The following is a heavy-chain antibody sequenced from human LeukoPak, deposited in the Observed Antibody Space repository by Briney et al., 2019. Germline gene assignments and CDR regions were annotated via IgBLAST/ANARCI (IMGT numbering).Heavy chain of an antibody. J-gene: IGHJ6*02. V-gene: IGHV4-4*07. CDR1: GGSISSYY. CDR3: ARDVVVVPAAPYYYGMDV. CDR2: IYTSGST. D-gene: IGHD2-2*01. Sequence: SETLSLTCTVSGGSISSYYWSWIRQPAGKGLEWIGRIYTSGSTNYNPSLKSRVTMSVDTSKNQFSLKLSSVTAADTAVYYCARDVVVVPAAPYYYGMDVWGQGTTVTVS.